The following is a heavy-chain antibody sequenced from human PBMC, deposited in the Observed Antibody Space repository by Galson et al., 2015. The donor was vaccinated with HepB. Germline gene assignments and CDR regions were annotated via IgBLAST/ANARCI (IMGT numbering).Heavy chain of an antibody. J-gene: IGHJ4*02. CDR1: GFTFSNYA. Sequence: SLRLSCAASGFTFSNYAMNWVRQAPGKGLEYISVISGGGDSRYYVDSVKGRFTISRDNSRNTLYLQMDSLRAEDTAIYYCARDGGSVVVTFDYWGQGTVVTVSS. CDR3: ARDGGSVVVTFDY. CDR2: ISGGGDSR. V-gene: IGHV3-23*01. D-gene: IGHD2-2*01.